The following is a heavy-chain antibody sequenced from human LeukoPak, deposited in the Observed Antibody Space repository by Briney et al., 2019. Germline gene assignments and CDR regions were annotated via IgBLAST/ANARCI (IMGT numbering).Heavy chain of an antibody. CDR3: ARIQPSCPGLGFCSFDI. D-gene: IGHD3-3*01. CDR1: GSSISPHH. V-gene: IGHV4-59*11. CDR2: IYYRGTT. J-gene: IGHJ3*02. Sequence: SETLSLTCSVSGSSISPHHWTWIRQAPGEGLEWMGYIYYRGTTNYSPSLKNRLTMSVDTSKNQISLKLTSVTAADTAVYYCARIQPSCPGLGFCSFDIWGQGTLATVSS.